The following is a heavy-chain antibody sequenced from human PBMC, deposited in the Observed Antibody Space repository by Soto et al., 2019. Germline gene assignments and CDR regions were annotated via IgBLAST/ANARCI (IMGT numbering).Heavy chain of an antibody. CDR1: GYAFTTDT. D-gene: IGHD2-2*01. V-gene: IGHV1-3*01. J-gene: IGHJ6*02. CDR2: INSDNGYT. Sequence: ASVKDSCKTSGYAFTTDTVHCVRQTPIQGREWMGCINSDNGYTKYSPNFSGRVTIVRATSATTAYMELSSLRSADMAVYYCPSDRRIITVPTVRPVYDLDVWGQGTTVTVSS. CDR3: PSDRRIITVPTVRPVYDLDV.